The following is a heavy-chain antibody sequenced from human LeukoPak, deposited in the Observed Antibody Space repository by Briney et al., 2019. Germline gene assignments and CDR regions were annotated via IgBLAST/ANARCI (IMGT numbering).Heavy chain of an antibody. CDR1: GFTFSSYS. J-gene: IGHJ6*03. D-gene: IGHD5-24*01. CDR3: ARDLRLQSHNYMDV. CDR2: ISSSSSYI. Sequence: GGSLRLSCAASGFTFSSYSMNWVRQAPGKGLEWVSFISSSSSYIYNADSVKGRFTISRDNAKNSLYLQMNSLRAEDTAVYYCARDLRLQSHNYMDVWGKGTTVTVSS. V-gene: IGHV3-21*01.